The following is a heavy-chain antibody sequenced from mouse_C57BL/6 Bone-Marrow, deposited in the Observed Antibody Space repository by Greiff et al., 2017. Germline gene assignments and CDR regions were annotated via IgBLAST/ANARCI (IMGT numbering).Heavy chain of an antibody. CDR2: IDPNSGGT. Sequence: QVQLQQPGADLVKPGASLKLSCTASGYTFTSYWMHWVKQRPGRGLEWIGSIDPNSGGTKYTEKCKSKATLTVDKPSSTAYMQLSSLTSEDSAVYYCATLTTVLDYWGQGTTRTVSS. CDR1: GYTFTSYW. J-gene: IGHJ2*01. CDR3: ATLTTVLDY. V-gene: IGHV1-72*01. D-gene: IGHD1-1*01.